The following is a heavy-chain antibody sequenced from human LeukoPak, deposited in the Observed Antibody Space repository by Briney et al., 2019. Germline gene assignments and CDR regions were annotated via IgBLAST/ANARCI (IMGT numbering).Heavy chain of an antibody. Sequence: GESLKISCKGSGYSFTSYWISWVRQMPGKGLEWMGRIDPSDSYTNYSPSFQGHVTISADKSISTAYLQWSSLKASDTAMYYCARHPYSTTVVTPRYFDYWGQGTLVTVSS. V-gene: IGHV5-10-1*01. D-gene: IGHD4-23*01. CDR2: IDPSDSYT. CDR1: GYSFTSYW. CDR3: ARHPYSTTVVTPRYFDY. J-gene: IGHJ4*02.